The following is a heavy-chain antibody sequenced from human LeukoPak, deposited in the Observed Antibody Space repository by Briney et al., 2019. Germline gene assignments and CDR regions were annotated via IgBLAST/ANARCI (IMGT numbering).Heavy chain of an antibody. CDR3: ARDVNVVVHWDY. CDR1: GFTFSSYW. Sequence: GGSLRLSGEASGFTFSSYWMSWVGQAPGKGLEGVANIKQDGSEKYYVDSVKGRFTISRDNAKNSLYLQMNSLRAEDTAVYYCARDVNVVVHWDYWGQGTLVTVSS. D-gene: IGHD2-15*01. J-gene: IGHJ4*02. V-gene: IGHV3-7*03. CDR2: IKQDGSEK.